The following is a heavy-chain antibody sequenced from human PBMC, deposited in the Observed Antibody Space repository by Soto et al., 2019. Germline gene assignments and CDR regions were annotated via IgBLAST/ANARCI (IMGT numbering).Heavy chain of an antibody. D-gene: IGHD1-26*01. J-gene: IGHJ3*02. CDR3: ARHEGGGRYAFDI. CDR2: LYYSGST. Sequence: LRLQESGPGLVKPSETLSLTCTVSGGSISSSSYYWGWIRLPPGKGLEWIGSLYYSGSTYYNPSRKSRVTTSVDTSTNQFSLKLSSVTAADTAVYYCARHEGGGRYAFDIWGQGTMVIVSS. CDR1: GGSISSSSYY. V-gene: IGHV4-39*01.